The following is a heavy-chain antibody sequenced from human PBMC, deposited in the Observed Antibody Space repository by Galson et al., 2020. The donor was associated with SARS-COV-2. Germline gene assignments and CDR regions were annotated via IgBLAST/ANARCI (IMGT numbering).Heavy chain of an antibody. J-gene: IGHJ4*02. D-gene: IGHD5-18*01. CDR2: VSYDGNNK. V-gene: IGHV3-30-3*01. CDR1: GFTFHAPA. CDR3: ASGWGFSYGLEYFDG. Sequence: PGGSLRLSCAASGFTFHAPAMHWPRQAPGKGLEWVAVVSYDGNNKHYADSVKRRFTISRDNPNNMPSLQMNSLRAEDTAVFYCASGWGFSYGLEYFDGWGQGTLGSVSS.